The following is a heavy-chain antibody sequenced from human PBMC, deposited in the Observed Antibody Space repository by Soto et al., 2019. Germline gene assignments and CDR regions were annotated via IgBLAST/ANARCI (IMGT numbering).Heavy chain of an antibody. CDR1: GYDFNTNW. V-gene: IGHV5-51*01. CDR2: MYPGDSDT. CDR3: ARLHLAARLSSYFYGLDV. Sequence: PGESLKISCRGSGYDFNTNWFGWVRQLPGRGLEWVGIMYPGDSDTRYNPSLQGHVTLSVDVTVSTAFLQWRSLETSDTAMYYCARLHLAARLSSYFYGLDVWGQGTTVTVSS. D-gene: IGHD6-6*01. J-gene: IGHJ6*02.